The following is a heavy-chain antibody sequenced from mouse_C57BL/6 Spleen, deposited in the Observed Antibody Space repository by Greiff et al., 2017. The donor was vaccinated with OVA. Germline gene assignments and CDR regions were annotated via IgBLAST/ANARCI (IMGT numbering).Heavy chain of an antibody. D-gene: IGHD2-5*01. CDR3: ARYSNYYFDY. V-gene: IGHV1-54*01. CDR1: GYAFTNYL. J-gene: IGHJ2*01. CDR2: INPGSGGT. Sequence: QVQLQQSGAELVRPGTSVKVSCKASGYAFTNYLIEWVKQRPGQGLEWIGVINPGSGGTNYNEKFKGKATLTADKSSSTAYMQLSSLTSADSAVYFCARYSNYYFDYWGQGTTLTVSS.